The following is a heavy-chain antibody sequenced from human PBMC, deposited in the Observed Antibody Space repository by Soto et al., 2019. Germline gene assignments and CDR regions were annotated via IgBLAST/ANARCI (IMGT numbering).Heavy chain of an antibody. D-gene: IGHD3-22*01. CDR2: ISAYNGNT. J-gene: IGHJ6*02. V-gene: IGHV1-18*01. Sequence: ASVKVSCKSSGYTFTSYGISWVRQAPGQGLEGMGWISAYNGNTNYAQKLKSRVTMTTDTSTRTVYGKFRSLRSDATDVYYCARGYYDISGSYSQYLFAYYYYGMDVWGQGTTVTVSS. CDR3: ARGYYDISGSYSQYLFAYYYYGMDV. CDR1: GYTFTSYG.